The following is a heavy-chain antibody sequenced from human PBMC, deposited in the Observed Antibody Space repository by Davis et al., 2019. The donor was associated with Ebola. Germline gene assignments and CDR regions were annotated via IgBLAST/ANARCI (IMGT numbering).Heavy chain of an antibody. CDR3: ARGPYDYVWGSHRYGMDV. J-gene: IGHJ6*02. V-gene: IGHV3-33*01. CDR2: IWYDGGNK. Sequence: PGGSLRLSCAASGFTFSSYGMHWVRQAPGKGLEWVAVIWYDGGNKYYADSVKGRFTISRDNSKNTLYLQMNSLRAEDTAVYYCARGPYDYVWGSHRYGMDVWGQGTTVTVSS. D-gene: IGHD3-16*02. CDR1: GFTFSSYG.